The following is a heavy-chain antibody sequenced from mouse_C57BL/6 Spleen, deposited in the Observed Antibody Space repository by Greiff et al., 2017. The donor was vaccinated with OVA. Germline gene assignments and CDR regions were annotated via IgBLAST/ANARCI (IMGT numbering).Heavy chain of an antibody. J-gene: IGHJ2*01. D-gene: IGHD2-10*02. CDR2: IDPGNSDT. Sequence: VQLQQSGTVLARPGASVKMSCKTSGYTFTSYWMHWVKQRPGQGLEWIGAIDPGNSDTRYNQKFKGKAKLTAVTSSSTAYLELSSLTTEDSAVYYCNSMGYYFDYWGQGTTLTVSS. V-gene: IGHV1-5*01. CDR3: NSMGYYFDY. CDR1: GYTFTSYW.